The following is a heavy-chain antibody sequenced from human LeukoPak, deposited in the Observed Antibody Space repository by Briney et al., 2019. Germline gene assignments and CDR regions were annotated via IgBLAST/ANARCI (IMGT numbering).Heavy chain of an antibody. CDR1: GFPFRTYD. V-gene: IGHV3-23*01. J-gene: IGHJ4*02. CDR2: IGGDGANT. D-gene: IGHD1-14*01. Sequence: GGSLRLSCVAAGFPFRTYDMTWVRQAPGEGLEWVSAIGGDGANTYYADSVKGRFTISRDNSNNTLYLHMNSLRADDTAIYYCAKDGRSGFYPGVVHWGRGTLVTVSS. CDR3: AKDGRSGFYPGVVH.